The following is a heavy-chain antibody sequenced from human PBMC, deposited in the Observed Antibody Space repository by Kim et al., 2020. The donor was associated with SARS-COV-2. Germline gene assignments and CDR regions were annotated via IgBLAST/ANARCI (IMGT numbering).Heavy chain of an antibody. J-gene: IGHJ4*02. CDR3: AGTTYYYGSGRYDDY. CDR2: IIALYGKA. Sequence: SVKVSCKASGGTFINYAISWVRQAPGQGLEWMGGIIALYGKANYAQKFQGRVTITADESTSTAYMELTSLRSEDTALYYCAGTTYYYGSGRYDDYWGQGTLVPLSS. D-gene: IGHD3-10*01. V-gene: IGHV1-69*13. CDR1: GGTFINYA.